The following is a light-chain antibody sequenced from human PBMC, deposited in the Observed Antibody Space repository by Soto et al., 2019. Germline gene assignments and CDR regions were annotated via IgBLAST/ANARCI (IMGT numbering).Light chain of an antibody. CDR2: SGS. J-gene: IGKJ4*01. Sequence: DLQMTQSPSSLSASVGDSVTITCRASQKISSYLAGFQQKPGEAPRLLIYSGSSLPSGVPSRFIGTGSGTDFTLTISGLQPEDVATYYFQQNYSPPLSFGGGTKVEI. CDR1: QKISSY. CDR3: QQNYSPPLS. V-gene: IGKV1-39*01.